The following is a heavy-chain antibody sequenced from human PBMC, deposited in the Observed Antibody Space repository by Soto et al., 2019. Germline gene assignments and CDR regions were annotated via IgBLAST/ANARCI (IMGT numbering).Heavy chain of an antibody. V-gene: IGHV1-2*04. CDR2: INPNSGGT. J-gene: IGHJ5*02. CDR1: GYTFTGYY. D-gene: IGHD2-15*01. Sequence: QVQLVQSGAEVKKPGASVKVSCKASGYTFTGYYMHWVRQAPGQGLEWMGWINPNSGGTNYAQKFQGWVPMTRDTSISTAYMELSRLRSDDTAVYYCARELGYCSGGSCYSPSPEDNWFDPWGQGTLVTVSS. CDR3: ARELGYCSGGSCYSPSPEDNWFDP.